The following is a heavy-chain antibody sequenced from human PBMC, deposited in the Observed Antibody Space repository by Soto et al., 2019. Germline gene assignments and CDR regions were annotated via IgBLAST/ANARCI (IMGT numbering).Heavy chain of an antibody. CDR1: GFTFSSFW. V-gene: IGHV3-23*01. D-gene: IGHD3-16*02. J-gene: IGHJ3*02. Sequence: PGGSLRLSCVGSGFTFSSFWICWIRQTPGKGLEWVSNMNDNGSKIDYADSVEGRFTISRDNSKNTLYLQMNSLRAEDTAVYYCAKDYPDYDYIWGSYRTDAFDIWGQGTMVTVSS. CDR3: AKDYPDYDYIWGSYRTDAFDI. CDR2: MNDNGSKI.